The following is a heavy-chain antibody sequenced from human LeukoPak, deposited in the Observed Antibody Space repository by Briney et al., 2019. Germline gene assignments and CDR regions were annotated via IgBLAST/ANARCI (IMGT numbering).Heavy chain of an antibody. J-gene: IGHJ6*02. CDR3: ARVNCSSTSCSYYYYGMDV. D-gene: IGHD2-2*01. Sequence: VASVKVSCKASGYTFTSYDINWVRQATGQGLEWMGWVNPNSGNTGYAQKFQGRVTMTRNTSISTAYMELSSLRSEDTAVYYCARVNCSSTSCSYYYYGMDVWGQGTTVTVSS. CDR1: GYTFTSYD. CDR2: VNPNSGNT. V-gene: IGHV1-8*01.